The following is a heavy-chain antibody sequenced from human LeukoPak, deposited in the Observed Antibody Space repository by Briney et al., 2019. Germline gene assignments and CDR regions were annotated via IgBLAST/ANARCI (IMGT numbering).Heavy chain of an antibody. CDR1: GASVRGYY. V-gene: IGHV4-59*02. Sequence: SENLSFTSTVSGASVRGYYWSWIRHPPGNGLEWIGYIHYTGNTDYNPSLTSRDTMSVDTSKNQFSLMLTSVTAADTAVYYCVRGYGSGSYNNFNQWGQGLLVAVSS. J-gene: IGHJ4*02. CDR3: VRGYGSGSYNNFNQ. D-gene: IGHD3-10*01. CDR2: IHYTGNT.